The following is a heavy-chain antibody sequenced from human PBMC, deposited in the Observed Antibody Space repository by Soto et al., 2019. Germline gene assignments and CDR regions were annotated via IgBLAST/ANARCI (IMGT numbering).Heavy chain of an antibody. D-gene: IGHD2-21*02. Sequence: PGESLKISCKGSGYSFTSYWISWVRQMPGKGLEWMGRIDPSDSYTNYSPSFQGHVTISADKSISTAYLQWSSLKASDTAMYYCARRLTYCGGDCSPDYYYYYGMDVWGQGTTVTVS. V-gene: IGHV5-10-1*01. CDR2: IDPSDSYT. J-gene: IGHJ6*02. CDR3: ARRLTYCGGDCSPDYYYYYGMDV. CDR1: GYSFTSYW.